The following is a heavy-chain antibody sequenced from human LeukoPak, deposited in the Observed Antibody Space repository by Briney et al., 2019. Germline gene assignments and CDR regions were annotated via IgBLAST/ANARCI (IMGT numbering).Heavy chain of an antibody. D-gene: IGHD6-13*01. J-gene: IGHJ6*02. V-gene: IGHV1-69*04. CDR1: GGTFSSYA. CDR2: IIPILGIA. Sequence: ASVKVSCKASGGTFSSYAISWVRQAPGQGLEWMGRIIPILGIANYAQKFQGRVTTTADKSTSTAYMELSSLRSEDTAVYYCARDLWEGLAAAGFWGQGTTVTVSS. CDR3: ARDLWEGLAAAGF.